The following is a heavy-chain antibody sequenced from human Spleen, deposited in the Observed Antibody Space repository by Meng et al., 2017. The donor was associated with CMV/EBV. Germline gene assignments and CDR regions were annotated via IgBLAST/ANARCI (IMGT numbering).Heavy chain of an antibody. V-gene: IGHV1-2*02. CDR1: GYTFTGYY. CDR3: ARDRGSIVGATNYFDY. J-gene: IGHJ4*02. CDR2: INPNSGAT. Sequence: ASVKVSCKASGYTFTGYYMHWVRQAPGQGLEWMGWINPNSGATMYTQKFQGRVTMTRDTSISTAYMELSRLRSDDTAVYYCARDRGSIVGATNYFDYWGQGTPVTVSS. D-gene: IGHD1-26*01.